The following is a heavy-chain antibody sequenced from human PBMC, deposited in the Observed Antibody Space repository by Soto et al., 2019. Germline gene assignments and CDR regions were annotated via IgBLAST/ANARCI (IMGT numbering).Heavy chain of an antibody. D-gene: IGHD2-2*01. CDR2: MNPNSGNT. V-gene: IGHV1-8*01. Sequence: ASVKGSCKASGYTFTSYDINWVRQATGQGLEWMGWMNPNSGNTGYAQKFQGRVTMTRNTSISTAYMELSSLRSEDTAVYYCATRYCSSTSCSNFDYWGQGTLVTVSS. J-gene: IGHJ4*02. CDR1: GYTFTSYD. CDR3: ATRYCSSTSCSNFDY.